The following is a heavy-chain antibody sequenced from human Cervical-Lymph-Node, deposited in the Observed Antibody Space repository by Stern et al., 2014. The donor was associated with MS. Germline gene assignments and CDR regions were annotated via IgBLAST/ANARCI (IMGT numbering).Heavy chain of an antibody. Sequence: VQLVQSGGGLVKPGGSLRLSCAASGFAFNTYIMNWVRQAPRKGLEWVSSITSSSAYIYYADSVRGRFTISRDNARNSLYLQMNSLSADDTAVYYCARTSSGWYSGWFDPWGQGTLVTVSS. CDR3: ARTSSGWYSGWFDP. CDR1: GFAFNTYI. V-gene: IGHV3-21*01. J-gene: IGHJ5*02. CDR2: ITSSSAYI. D-gene: IGHD6-19*01.